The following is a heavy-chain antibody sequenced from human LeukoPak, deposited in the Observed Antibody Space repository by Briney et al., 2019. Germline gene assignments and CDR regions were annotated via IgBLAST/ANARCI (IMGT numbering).Heavy chain of an antibody. CDR2: IKEDGSEK. CDR3: ARDSSGYQ. V-gene: IGHV3-7*01. D-gene: IGHD3-22*01. CDR1: GFTFSTLW. Sequence: GSLRLSCAASGFTFSTLWMNLVRQAPGKGLEWVANIKEDGSEKYYGDSVKGRFTISRDNAKNSLYLEMNSLRVEDTAVYYCARDSSGYQWGQGTLVTVSS. J-gene: IGHJ4*02.